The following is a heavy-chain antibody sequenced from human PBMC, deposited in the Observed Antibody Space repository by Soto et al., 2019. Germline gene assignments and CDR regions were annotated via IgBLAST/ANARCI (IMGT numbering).Heavy chain of an antibody. V-gene: IGHV1-69*13. Sequence: SVKVSCKASGGTFSSYAISWVRQAPGQGLEWMGGIIPIFGTANYAQKFQGRVTITADESTSTAYMERSSLRSEDTAVYYCARGIPFLEWLWYYFDYWGQGTLVTVSS. CDR1: GGTFSSYA. D-gene: IGHD3-3*01. J-gene: IGHJ4*02. CDR2: IIPIFGTA. CDR3: ARGIPFLEWLWYYFDY.